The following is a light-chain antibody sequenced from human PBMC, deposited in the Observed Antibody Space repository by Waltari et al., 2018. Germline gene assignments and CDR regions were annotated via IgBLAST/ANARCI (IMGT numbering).Light chain of an antibody. CDR2: GTS. Sequence: EIVLTQSPGTLSLSPGERATLSCRASQSVTSISLSWYQQKLGQAPRLPIYGTSSRATGTPDRFSGSGSGTDFTLTISRLEPEYVAVYYCQQYDGEVVTFGGGTKVEI. CDR1: QSVTSIS. V-gene: IGKV3-20*01. CDR3: QQYDGEVVT. J-gene: IGKJ4*01.